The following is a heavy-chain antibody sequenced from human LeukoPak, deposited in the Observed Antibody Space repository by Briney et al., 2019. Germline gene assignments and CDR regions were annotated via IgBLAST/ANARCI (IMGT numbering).Heavy chain of an antibody. Sequence: PGGSQRLSCAASGFKFSDHYIDWVRQAPGRGLEWVGRSRNKASSYTTEYAASVEGRFTISRDNAKNSLYLQMNSLRAEDTAVYYCAPFPPRRQLCPNWGQGTLVTVSS. J-gene: IGHJ4*02. CDR3: APFPPRRQLCPN. V-gene: IGHV3-72*01. CDR2: SRNKASSYTT. D-gene: IGHD6-13*01. CDR1: GFKFSDHY.